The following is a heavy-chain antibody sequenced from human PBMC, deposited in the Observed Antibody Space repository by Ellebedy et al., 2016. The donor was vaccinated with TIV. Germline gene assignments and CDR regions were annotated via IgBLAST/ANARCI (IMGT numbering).Heavy chain of an antibody. CDR1: GFPFSSYW. D-gene: IGHD2/OR15-2a*01. CDR2: ISGDGSMT. CDR3: VKCFSTCQNGAFDI. Sequence: GGSLRLSXAASGFPFSSYWMHWVRQAPGKGLVWVSRISGDGSMTDYADSVEGRFTISRDNSKNTVYLQTNSLRAEDTALYYCVKCFSTCQNGAFDIWGQGTMVTVSS. V-gene: IGHV3-74*01. J-gene: IGHJ3*02.